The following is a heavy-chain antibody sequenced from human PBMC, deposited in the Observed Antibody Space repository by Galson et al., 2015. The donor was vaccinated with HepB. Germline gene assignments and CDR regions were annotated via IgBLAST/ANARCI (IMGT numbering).Heavy chain of an antibody. J-gene: IGHJ4*02. V-gene: IGHV3-21*01. CDR2: ISSSSSYI. CDR1: GFTFSSYS. CDR3: ARDLGPAGATVGDFDY. D-gene: IGHD1-26*01. Sequence: SLRLSCAASGFTFSSYSMNWVRQAPGKGLEWVSSISSSSSYIYYADSVKGRFTISRDNAKNSLYLQMNSLRAEDTAVYYCARDLGPAGATVGDFDYWGQGTLVTVSS.